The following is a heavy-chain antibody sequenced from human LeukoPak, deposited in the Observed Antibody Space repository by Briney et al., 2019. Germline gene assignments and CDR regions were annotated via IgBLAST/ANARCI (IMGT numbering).Heavy chain of an antibody. Sequence: GGSLRLSCAASGFTFSDYSMNWVRQAPGKGLEWVSSIGSSGNYIYYADSLRGRVTISRDNAKNSLYLQMNSLRAEDTAEYDCARGFSSSWYPPDYWGQGTLVTVSS. CDR1: GFTFSDYS. CDR2: IGSSGNYI. J-gene: IGHJ4*02. CDR3: ARGFSSSWYPPDY. V-gene: IGHV3-21*01. D-gene: IGHD6-13*01.